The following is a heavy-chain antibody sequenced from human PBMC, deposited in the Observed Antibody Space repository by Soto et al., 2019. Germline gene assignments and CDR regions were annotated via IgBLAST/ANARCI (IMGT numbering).Heavy chain of an antibody. Sequence: PSETLSLTCAVSGASFSGYFCSWIRQPPGKGLEWIGEINHSGSTKYNPSLKSRVTISGDTSKNQFSLNLASVTAADTAVYYCARAKITGLFDYWGQGTLVTVSS. J-gene: IGHJ4*02. CDR1: GASFSGYF. CDR2: INHSGST. D-gene: IGHD2-8*02. CDR3: ARAKITGLFDY. V-gene: IGHV4-34*01.